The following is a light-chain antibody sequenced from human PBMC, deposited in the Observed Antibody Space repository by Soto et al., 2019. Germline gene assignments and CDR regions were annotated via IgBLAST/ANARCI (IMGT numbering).Light chain of an antibody. CDR3: QKYNGVPLT. CDR2: AAS. V-gene: IGKV1-27*01. Sequence: DIQMTQSPSSLSASVGDRVTITCRASQAISNYLAWYQQKPGKVPKLLIYAASTLQSGVPSRFSGSGSGTDFTINISSLQPEDVATYYCQKYNGVPLTFGGGTKVEIK. J-gene: IGKJ4*01. CDR1: QAISNY.